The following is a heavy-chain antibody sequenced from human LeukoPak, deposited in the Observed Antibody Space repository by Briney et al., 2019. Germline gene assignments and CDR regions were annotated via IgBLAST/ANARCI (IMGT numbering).Heavy chain of an antibody. J-gene: IGHJ4*02. CDR3: ARDSGYDKSFDY. CDR2: INPNSGGT. V-gene: IGHV1-2*02. Sequence: ASVKVSCKASGYTFTGYYMHWVRQAPGQGLEWMGWINPNSGGTNYAQKFQGRVTMTRDTSISTAYMELSRLRSDDAAVYYCARDSGYDKSFDYWGQGTLVTVSS. CDR1: GYTFTGYY. D-gene: IGHD5-12*01.